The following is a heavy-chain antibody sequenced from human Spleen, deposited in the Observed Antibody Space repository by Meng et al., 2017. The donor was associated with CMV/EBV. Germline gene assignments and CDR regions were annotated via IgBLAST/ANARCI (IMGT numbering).Heavy chain of an antibody. V-gene: IGHV1-18*01. Sequence: ASVKVSCKTSGYTFTSYGINWVRQAPGQGLEWLGWISAYNADTKYAEKFQGRVTMTTDTSTTTSYMDLRSLRYDDTAVYYCARDRAGYAFWSAQHYPDVFDIWGQGTMVTVS. CDR2: ISAYNADT. CDR3: ARDRAGYAFWSAQHYPDVFDI. CDR1: GYTFTSYG. J-gene: IGHJ3*02. D-gene: IGHD3-3*01.